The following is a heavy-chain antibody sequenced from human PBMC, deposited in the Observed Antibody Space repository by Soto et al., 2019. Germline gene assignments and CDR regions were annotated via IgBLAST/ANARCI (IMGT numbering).Heavy chain of an antibody. J-gene: IGHJ5*01. D-gene: IGHD3-10*01. CDR1: GASINNFAYY. Sequence: SETLSLTCSVSGASINNFAYYWGWIRQPPGKGLEWIGTVYYNENTYYNPSLRSRVAISVDTAKNQFSLNMRSVTAADTAVYFCARRERYYGSPGWFDPWGQGTLVTVSS. CDR3: ARRERYYGSPGWFDP. V-gene: IGHV4-39*01. CDR2: VYYNENT.